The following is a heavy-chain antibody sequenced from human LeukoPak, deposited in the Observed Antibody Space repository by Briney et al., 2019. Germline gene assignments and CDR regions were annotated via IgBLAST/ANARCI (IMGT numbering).Heavy chain of an antibody. J-gene: IGHJ4*02. D-gene: IGHD3-22*01. CDR1: GFTFSRYS. CDR3: ARHYYDSSGEFDY. Sequence: GGSLRLSCAASGFTFSRYSMNWVRQAPGKGLEWVSSISSSSSYIYYADSVKGRFTISRDNAKNSLYLQMNSLRAEDTAVYYCARHYYDSSGEFDYWGQGTLVTVSS. CDR2: ISSSSSYI. V-gene: IGHV3-21*01.